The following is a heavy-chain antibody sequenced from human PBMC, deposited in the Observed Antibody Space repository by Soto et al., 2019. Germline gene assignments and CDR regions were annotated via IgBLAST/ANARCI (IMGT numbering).Heavy chain of an antibody. V-gene: IGHV3-21*01. CDR3: ARVKLLWFGELVGYYGMDV. CDR2: ISSSSSYI. D-gene: IGHD3-10*01. J-gene: IGHJ6*02. Sequence: EVQLVESGGGLVKPGGSLRLSCAASGFTFSSYSMNWVRQAPGKGLEWVSSISSSSSYIYYADSVKGRFTISRDNAKNSLYLQMNSLRAEDTAVYYCARVKLLWFGELVGYYGMDVWGQGTTVTVSS. CDR1: GFTFSSYS.